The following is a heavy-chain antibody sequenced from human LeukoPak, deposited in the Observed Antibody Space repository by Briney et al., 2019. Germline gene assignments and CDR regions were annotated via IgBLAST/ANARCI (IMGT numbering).Heavy chain of an antibody. CDR1: GGSISSYY. CDR3: ARDYLNYCDSSGYYYFDY. D-gene: IGHD3-22*01. Sequence: SETLSLTCTVSGGSISSYYWSWIRQPAGKGLEWIGRIYTSGSTNYNPSLKSRVTMSVDTSKNQFSLKLSSVTAADTAVYYCARDYLNYCDSSGYYYFDYWGQGTLVTVSS. J-gene: IGHJ4*02. CDR2: IYTSGST. V-gene: IGHV4-4*07.